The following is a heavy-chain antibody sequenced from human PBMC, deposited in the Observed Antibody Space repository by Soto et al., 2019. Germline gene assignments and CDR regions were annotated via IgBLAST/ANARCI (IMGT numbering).Heavy chain of an antibody. CDR3: AYLPCSGGSCYWFSFSGMDV. CDR1: GFSLSTSGVG. Sequence: QITLKESGPPLVKPTQTLTLTCTFSGFSLSTSGVGVAWIRQPPGKALEWLSLIYWDDDKRYRPSLESSLTIAKDHSKNEVVLTMTNMDSVDTATYYCAYLPCSGGSCYWFSFSGMDVWGQGTTVTVSS. J-gene: IGHJ6*01. D-gene: IGHD2-15*01. V-gene: IGHV2-5*02. CDR2: IYWDDDK.